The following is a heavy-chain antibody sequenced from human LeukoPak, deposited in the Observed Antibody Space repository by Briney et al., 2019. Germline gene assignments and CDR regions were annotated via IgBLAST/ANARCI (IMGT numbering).Heavy chain of an antibody. J-gene: IGHJ5*02. D-gene: IGHD3-3*01. Sequence: GGSLRLSCAASGFTFSTYSMNWVRQAPGKGLEWVSYISSSSSTTYYADSVKGRFTISRDNAKDSLYLQMNSLRAEDTAVYYCARGPRRITIFGVDPNWFDPWGQGTLVTVSS. CDR2: ISSSSSTT. CDR3: ARGPRRITIFGVDPNWFDP. V-gene: IGHV3-48*01. CDR1: GFTFSTYS.